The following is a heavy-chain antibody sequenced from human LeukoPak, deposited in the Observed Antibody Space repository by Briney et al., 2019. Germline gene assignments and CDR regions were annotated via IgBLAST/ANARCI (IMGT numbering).Heavy chain of an antibody. J-gene: IGHJ4*02. D-gene: IGHD3-16*01. Sequence: ASVTVSFTSSVYTFTVYYMHWVRQAPGQGLEWTGWINPNSGGTNYAQKFQGRVTMTRDTSISTAYMELSRLRSDDTAVYYCARVFGDYYFDYWGQGTLVTVSS. CDR3: ARVFGDYYFDY. V-gene: IGHV1-2*02. CDR2: INPNSGGT. CDR1: VYTFTVYY.